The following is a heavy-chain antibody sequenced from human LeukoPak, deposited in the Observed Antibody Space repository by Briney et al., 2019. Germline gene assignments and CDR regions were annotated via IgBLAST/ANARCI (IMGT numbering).Heavy chain of an antibody. CDR2: IIPIFGTA. D-gene: IGHD6-13*01. V-gene: IGHV1-69*05. CDR3: AREGKQQPDWFDP. CDR1: GGTFSSYA. J-gene: IGHJ5*02. Sequence: ASVKVSCKASGGTFSSYAISWVRQAPGQGLEWMGGIIPIFGTANYAQKFQGRVTITTDESTSTAYMELSSLRSDDTAVYYCAREGKQQPDWFDPWGQGTLVTVSS.